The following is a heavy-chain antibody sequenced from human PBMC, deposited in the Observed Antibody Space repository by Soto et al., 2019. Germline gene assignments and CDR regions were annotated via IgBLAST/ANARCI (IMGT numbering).Heavy chain of an antibody. J-gene: IGHJ4*02. Sequence: PSETLSLTCAVSGASISTSYWWSWVRQSPGKGLEWIGEIHYSGTTNYNPSLKSRVTISLDKSKNQFSLNLNSVTAADTAMYYCTRALLKSLDYWGQGTLVTVSS. D-gene: IGHD3-9*01. CDR1: GASISTSYW. V-gene: IGHV4-4*02. CDR2: IHYSGTT. CDR3: TRALLKSLDY.